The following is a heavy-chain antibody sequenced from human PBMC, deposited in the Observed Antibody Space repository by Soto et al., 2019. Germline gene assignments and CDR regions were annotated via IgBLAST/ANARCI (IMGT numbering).Heavy chain of an antibody. V-gene: IGHV3-33*01. D-gene: IGHD3-9*01. J-gene: IGHJ4*02. CDR2: IWSDGSNK. CDR3: VRVFDTYSFGL. Sequence: GGSLRLSCAASGFTFSTYGMHWVRQAPGKGLEWVALIWSDGSNKYYADSVKGRFTISRDNSKKTLYLQMNSLRAEDTAVYYYVRVFDTYSFGLWGQGSMVTVSS. CDR1: GFTFSTYG.